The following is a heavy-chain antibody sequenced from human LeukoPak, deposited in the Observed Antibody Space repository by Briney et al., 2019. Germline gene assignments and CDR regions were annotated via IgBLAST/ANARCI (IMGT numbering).Heavy chain of an antibody. Sequence: GGSLRLSCAASGFTFSSYAMHWVRQAPGKGLERVAVISYDGSNKYYADSVKGRFTISRDNSKNTLYLQMNSLRAEDTAVYYCARDRVGATDYFDYWGPGTLVTVSS. D-gene: IGHD1-26*01. V-gene: IGHV3-30-3*01. CDR2: ISYDGSNK. J-gene: IGHJ4*02. CDR1: GFTFSSYA. CDR3: ARDRVGATDYFDY.